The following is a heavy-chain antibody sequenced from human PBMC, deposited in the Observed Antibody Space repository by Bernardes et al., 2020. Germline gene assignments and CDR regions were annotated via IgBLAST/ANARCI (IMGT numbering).Heavy chain of an antibody. CDR3: ARDKRSTVTTNLNNDAFDI. D-gene: IGHD4-17*01. V-gene: IGHV3-48*02. J-gene: IGHJ3*02. Sequence: GGSLRLSCAASGFTFSSYSMNWVRQAPGKGLEWVSYISSSSSTIYYADSVKGRFTISRDNAKNSLYLQMNSLRDEDTAVYYCARDKRSTVTTNLNNDAFDIWGQGTMVTVSS. CDR1: GFTFSSYS. CDR2: ISSSSSTI.